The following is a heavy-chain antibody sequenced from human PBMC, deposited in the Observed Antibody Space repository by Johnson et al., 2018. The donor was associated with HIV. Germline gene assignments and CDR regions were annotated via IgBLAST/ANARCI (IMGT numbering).Heavy chain of an antibody. J-gene: IGHJ3*02. Sequence: VQLVESGGGLVQPGGSLRLSCAASGFTFSSYDMHWVRQATGKGLEWVSAIGTAGDTYYPGSVKGRFTITRGNAKNSLYLHMNSLRAGDTAVSYCARAGSGPAANYAFDIWGQGTMVTVSS. CDR1: GFTFSSYD. CDR2: IGTAGDT. D-gene: IGHD2-15*01. CDR3: ARAGSGPAANYAFDI. V-gene: IGHV3-13*01.